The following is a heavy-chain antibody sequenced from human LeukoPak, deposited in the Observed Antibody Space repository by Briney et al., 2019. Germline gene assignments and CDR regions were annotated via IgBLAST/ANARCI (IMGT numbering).Heavy chain of an antibody. J-gene: IGHJ4*02. D-gene: IGHD5-24*01. Sequence: PSETLSLTCTVSGYSISSGYYWGWIRQPPGKGLEWIGEINHSGSTNYNPSLKSRVTISVDTSKNQFSLKLSSVTAADTAVYYCRMATIRGSDYWGQGTLVTVSS. V-gene: IGHV4-38-2*02. CDR1: GYSISSGYY. CDR2: INHSGST. CDR3: RMATIRGSDY.